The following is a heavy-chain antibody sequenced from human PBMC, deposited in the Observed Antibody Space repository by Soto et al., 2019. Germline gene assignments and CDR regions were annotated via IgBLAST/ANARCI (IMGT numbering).Heavy chain of an antibody. CDR1: GVSVSSGSYY. V-gene: IGHV4-61*01. CDR2: IFHSGSA. Sequence: ETLCLSCTVSGVSVSSGSYYWSWIRQPPGKGLEWIGYIFHSGSATYNPSLKSRVTISLDTSKNQFSLKLTSVNAADTAVYYCARDDTAMTPWGQGTPVTVYS. D-gene: IGHD5-18*01. J-gene: IGHJ5*02. CDR3: ARDDTAMTP.